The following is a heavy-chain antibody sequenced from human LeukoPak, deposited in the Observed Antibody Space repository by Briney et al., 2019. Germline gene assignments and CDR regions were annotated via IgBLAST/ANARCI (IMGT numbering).Heavy chain of an antibody. CDR3: AKGGIDWYYFDY. D-gene: IGHD3-9*01. J-gene: IGHJ4*02. V-gene: IGHV3-30*18. Sequence: PGGSLTLFHAPSGLSFSTYEMHWVRQPPARGREGVAVISSDGSHKYWADSVKGRFTISRDNSKTTVYLQMNSLRAEDTAVYYCAKGGIDWYYFDYWGQGTLVTVSS. CDR1: GLSFSTYE. CDR2: ISSDGSHK.